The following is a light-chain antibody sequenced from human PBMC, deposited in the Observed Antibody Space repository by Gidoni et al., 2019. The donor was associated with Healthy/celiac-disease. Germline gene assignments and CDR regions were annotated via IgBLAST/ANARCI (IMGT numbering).Light chain of an antibody. CDR1: NVGDKY. V-gene: IGLV3-1*01. J-gene: IGLJ2*01. Sequence: SYELTQPPSVSVSPGQTASITCSGDNVGDKYACWYQQKPGQSPVLVIYQDSKRPSGIPERFSGSNSGNTATLTISGTQAMDEANYYCQAWDSSTSVVFGGGTKLTVL. CDR3: QAWDSSTSVV. CDR2: QDS.